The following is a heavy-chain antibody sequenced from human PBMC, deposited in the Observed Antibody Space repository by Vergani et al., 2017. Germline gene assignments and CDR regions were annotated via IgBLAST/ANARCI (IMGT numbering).Heavy chain of an antibody. Sequence: QVQLQESGPGLVKPSQTLSLTCTVSGGSISSGSYYWSWIRQPAGKGLEWIGRIYTSGSTHYNPSLKSRVTISVDTSKNQFSLKLSSVTAADTAVYYCARGRYYYGSGSYYQFDYWGQGTLVTVSS. CDR3: ARGRYYYGSGSYYQFDY. V-gene: IGHV4-61*02. D-gene: IGHD3-10*01. J-gene: IGHJ4*02. CDR2: IYTSGST. CDR1: GGSISSGSYY.